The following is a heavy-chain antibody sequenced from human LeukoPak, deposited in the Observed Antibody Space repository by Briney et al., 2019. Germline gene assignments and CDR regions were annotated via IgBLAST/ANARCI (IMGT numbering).Heavy chain of an antibody. J-gene: IGHJ6*02. CDR2: ISSSGSTI. D-gene: IGHD3-10*01. CDR3: ARDKITMVRGVPLSKARDGMDV. CDR1: GFTFSDYY. Sequence: GGSLRLSCAASGFTFSDYYMSWIRQAPGKGLEWVSYISSSGSTIYYADSVKGRFTISRDNAKNSLYLQMSSLRAEDTAVYYCARDKITMVRGVPLSKARDGMDVWGQGTTVTVSS. V-gene: IGHV3-11*01.